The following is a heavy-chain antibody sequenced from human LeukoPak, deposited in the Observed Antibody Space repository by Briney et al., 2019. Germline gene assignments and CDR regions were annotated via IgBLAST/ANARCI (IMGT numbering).Heavy chain of an antibody. CDR1: GYTVSTYA. CDR2: INGGDGNT. CDR3: ARSYIVVVPAVYFDY. V-gene: IGHV1-3*01. Sequence: APVKVSCKTSGYTVSTYAIQWVRQAPGQRLEWMGWINGGDGNTKFSQKFQGRVTITRDTSASSSYMELSSLRSEDTAVYYCARSYIVVVPAVYFDYWGQGTLVTVSS. J-gene: IGHJ4*02. D-gene: IGHD2-2*01.